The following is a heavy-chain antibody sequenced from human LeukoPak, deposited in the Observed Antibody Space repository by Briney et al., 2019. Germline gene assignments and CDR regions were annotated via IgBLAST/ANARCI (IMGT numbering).Heavy chain of an antibody. CDR1: GFTFSSYA. D-gene: IGHD4-17*01. CDR3: AKDLDYGDYYFDY. V-gene: IGHV3-23*01. J-gene: IGHJ4*02. Sequence: SGGSLRLSCAASGFTFSSYAMSWVRQAPGKGLEWVSAISGSGGSTYYADSVKGRFTISRDNSKNTLYLQINSLRAEDTAVYYCAKDLDYGDYYFDYWGQGTLVTVSS. CDR2: ISGSGGST.